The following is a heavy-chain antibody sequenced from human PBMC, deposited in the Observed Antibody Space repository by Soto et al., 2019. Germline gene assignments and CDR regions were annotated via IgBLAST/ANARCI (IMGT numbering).Heavy chain of an antibody. CDR3: GRVGDYNFWSGTDY. CDR2: TRNKANRYTT. Sequence: GGSLRLSCAASGFSFSDHYMDWVRQAPGKGLEWVARTRNKANRYTTEYAASVKGRFTISRDDSKNSLYLQMNSLQTEDTAVYYCGRVGDYNFWSGTDYWGQGTLVTVSS. D-gene: IGHD3-3*01. V-gene: IGHV3-72*01. J-gene: IGHJ4*02. CDR1: GFSFSDHY.